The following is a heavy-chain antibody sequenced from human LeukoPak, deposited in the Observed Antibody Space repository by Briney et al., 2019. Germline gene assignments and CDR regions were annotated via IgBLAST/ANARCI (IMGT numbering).Heavy chain of an antibody. J-gene: IGHJ4*02. CDR1: GGSITSYY. D-gene: IGHD2-8*02. CDR2: VYYSGST. Sequence: SETLSLTRTVSGGSITSYYWSWIRQPPGGGLEWIGYVYYSGSTNYNPSLKSRVTISVDTSKNQFSLKLTSVTAADTALYYCARATTAYCTGGICLNFDYWGQGTLVTVSS. V-gene: IGHV4-59*01. CDR3: ARATTAYCTGGICLNFDY.